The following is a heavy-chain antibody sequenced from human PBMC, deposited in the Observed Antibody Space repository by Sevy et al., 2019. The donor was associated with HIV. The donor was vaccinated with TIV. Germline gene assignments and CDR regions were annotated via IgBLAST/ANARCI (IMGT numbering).Heavy chain of an antibody. CDR1: GFSFSNAW. CDR2: IKSKTDGGTT. Sequence: GGSLRLSCAASGFSFSNAWMSWVRQAPGKGLEWVGRIKSKTDGGTTDSAAPVKGSFTISTDDTKNTQYLQMNSLKTEDTTVDYCTAVKLVYVIRWYAFDIWGQGTMVTVSS. V-gene: IGHV3-15*01. CDR3: TAVKLVYVIRWYAFDI. J-gene: IGHJ3*02. D-gene: IGHD2-8*01.